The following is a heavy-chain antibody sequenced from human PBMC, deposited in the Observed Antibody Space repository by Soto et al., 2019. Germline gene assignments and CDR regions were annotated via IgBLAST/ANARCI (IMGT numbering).Heavy chain of an antibody. D-gene: IGHD3-22*01. V-gene: IGHV4-59*01. CDR3: ARVGYYESSSYSRRDVYYYAMDV. CDR1: GGSISSYY. J-gene: IGHJ6*02. CDR2: IDYSGST. Sequence: QVQLQESGPGLVKPSETLSLTCTVSGGSISSYYWSWVRQPPTKGLEWIAYIDYSGSTNYNPSLRSRVTMSVDASKNQCSLRLSSVTAADTAVYYCARVGYYESSSYSRRDVYYYAMDVWGQGTTVTVSS.